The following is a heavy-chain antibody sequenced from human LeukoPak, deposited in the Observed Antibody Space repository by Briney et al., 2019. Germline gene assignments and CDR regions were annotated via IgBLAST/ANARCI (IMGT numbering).Heavy chain of an antibody. CDR3: ARRANRYYYDSSGYLATFPYFDY. CDR1: GGSISSSSYY. Sequence: SETLSLTCTVSGGSISSSSYYWGWIRQPPGKGLEWIGSIYYSGSTYYNPSLKSRVTISVDTSKNQFSLKLGSVTAADTAVYYCARRANRYYYDSSGYLATFPYFDYWGQGTLVTVSS. CDR2: IYYSGST. V-gene: IGHV4-39*01. J-gene: IGHJ4*02. D-gene: IGHD3-22*01.